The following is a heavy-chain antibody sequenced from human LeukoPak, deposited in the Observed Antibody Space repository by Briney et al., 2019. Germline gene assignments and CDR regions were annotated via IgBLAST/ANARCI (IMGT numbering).Heavy chain of an antibody. CDR2: IRYDGSNK. J-gene: IGHJ4*02. D-gene: IGHD2-15*01. CDR1: GFTFSSYG. CDR3: AKDGGHCSGGSCYRPGPFDY. Sequence: GGSLRLSCAASGFTFSSYGMHWVRQAPGKGLEWVAFIRYDGSNKYYADSVKGRFTISRDNSKNTLYLQMNSLRAEDTAVYYCAKDGGHCSGGSCYRPGPFDYWGQGTLVTVSS. V-gene: IGHV3-30*02.